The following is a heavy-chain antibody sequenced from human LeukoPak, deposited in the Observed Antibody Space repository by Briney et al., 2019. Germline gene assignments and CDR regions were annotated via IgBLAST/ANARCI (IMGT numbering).Heavy chain of an antibody. J-gene: IGHJ4*02. CDR3: ARDSYYSSSSLGFDY. D-gene: IGHD6-6*01. CDR2: INPSGGST. V-gene: IGHV1-46*01. CDR1: GYTFTSYY. Sequence: ASVKVSCKASGYTFTSYYMHRVRQAPGQGLEWMGIINPSGGSTSYAQKFQGRVTMTRDMSTSTVYMELSSLRSEDTAVYYCARDSYYSSSSLGFDYWGQGTLATVSS.